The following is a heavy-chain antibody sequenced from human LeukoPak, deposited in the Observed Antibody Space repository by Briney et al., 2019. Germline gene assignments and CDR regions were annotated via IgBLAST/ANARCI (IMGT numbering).Heavy chain of an antibody. J-gene: IGHJ4*02. CDR2: LYPRDSDT. V-gene: IGHV5-51*01. Sequence: GESLKISCQASGYNSTRYWIGWVRQMPGKGLEWMGLLYPRDSDTRYSPSFQGQVTFSADNSINTAYLQWSSLRASDTAIYYCARQMGVASRKNYFDSWGQGTLVTVSA. CDR1: GYNSTRYW. CDR3: ARQMGVASRKNYFDS. D-gene: IGHD5-12*01.